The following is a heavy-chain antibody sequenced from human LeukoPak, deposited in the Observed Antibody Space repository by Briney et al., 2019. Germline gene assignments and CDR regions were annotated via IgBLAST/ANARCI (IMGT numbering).Heavy chain of an antibody. CDR1: GLTFRTSA. CDR3: ARGVGYTLVS. D-gene: IGHD5-24*01. J-gene: IGHJ5*02. CDR2: VSFDGSNE. V-gene: IGHV3-30-3*01. Sequence: GGSLRLSCADSGLTFRTSAMHWVRQAPGKGLEWVAVVSFDGSNENYADSVRGRFIISRDNSKNTLYLQMSGLRREDTAMYYCARGVGYTLVSWGQGTLVTVSS.